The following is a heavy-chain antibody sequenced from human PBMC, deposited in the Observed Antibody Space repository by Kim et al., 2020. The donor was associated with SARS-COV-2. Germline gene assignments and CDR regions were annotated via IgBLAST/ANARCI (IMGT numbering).Heavy chain of an antibody. D-gene: IGHD6-13*01. CDR3: ARKYASSWSGFDP. CDR1: GFTFSSYW. J-gene: IGHJ5*02. CDR2: IKKDGSEK. Sequence: GGSLKLSCAASGFTFSSYWMNWVRQAPGKGLEWVANIKKDGSEKYYVDCVKGRFTISRDNAKKSLYLQMDSLRDEDTAVYYCARKYASSWSGFDPWCQGTLVTVSS. V-gene: IGHV3-7*01.